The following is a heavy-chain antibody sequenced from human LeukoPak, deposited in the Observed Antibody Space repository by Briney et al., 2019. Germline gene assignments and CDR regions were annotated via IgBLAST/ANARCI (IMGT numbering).Heavy chain of an antibody. D-gene: IGHD6-25*01. CDR3: ARDVGSAPFDY. V-gene: IGHV3-33*01. CDR1: GFTLSSSG. CDR2: IWGDENHK. Sequence: GRSLRLSCAASGFTLSSSGMHWVRQAPGKGLEWVAVIWGDENHKYYGDSVRGRFTISRGNAKNTLYLQMDSLRVEDTAVYYCARDVGSAPFDYWGQGTLVTVSS. J-gene: IGHJ4*02.